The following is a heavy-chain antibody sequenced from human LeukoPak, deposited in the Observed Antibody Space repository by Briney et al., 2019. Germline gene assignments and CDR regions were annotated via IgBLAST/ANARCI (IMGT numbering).Heavy chain of an antibody. V-gene: IGHV3-48*03. CDR2: ISSSGSTI. CDR3: ARSYGDYFDY. D-gene: IGHD4-17*01. CDR1: GFTFSSYE. Sequence: GGSLRLSCAASGFTFSSYEMNWVRQAPGKGLEWVSYISSSGSTIYYADSVKGRFTISRDNAKNSLYLQTNSLRAEDTAVYYCARSYGDYFDYWGQGTLVTVSS. J-gene: IGHJ4*02.